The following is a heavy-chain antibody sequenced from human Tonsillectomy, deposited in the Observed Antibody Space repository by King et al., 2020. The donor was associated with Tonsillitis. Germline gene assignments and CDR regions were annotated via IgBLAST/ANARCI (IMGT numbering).Heavy chain of an antibody. CDR1: GFIFSSYG. Sequence: QVQLVESGGGVVQPGGSLRLSCAASGFIFSSYGIHWVRQAPGKGLEWVAFIRYDGSNTYYADSVKGRFTISRDNSKNTLYLQMNSLRAEDTAVYYCAKDYYLMYGGVDGFAMWGHGTKVIVSS. J-gene: IGHJ3*02. CDR3: AKDYYLMYGGVDGFAM. CDR2: IRYDGSNT. V-gene: IGHV3-30*02. D-gene: IGHD2-8*02.